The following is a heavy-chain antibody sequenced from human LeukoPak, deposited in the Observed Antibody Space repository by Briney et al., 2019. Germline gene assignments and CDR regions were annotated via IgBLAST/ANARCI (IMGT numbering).Heavy chain of an antibody. CDR3: AKGLTMIVVVSLDAFDI. CDR1: GFTFDDYA. J-gene: IGHJ3*02. CDR2: ISWNSGSI. Sequence: GRSLRLSCAASGFTFDDYAMPWVRQAPGKGLEWVSGISWNSGSIGYADSVKGRFTISRDNAKNSLYLQMNSLRAEDTALYYCAKGLTMIVVVSLDAFDIWGQGTMVTVSS. D-gene: IGHD3-22*01. V-gene: IGHV3-9*01.